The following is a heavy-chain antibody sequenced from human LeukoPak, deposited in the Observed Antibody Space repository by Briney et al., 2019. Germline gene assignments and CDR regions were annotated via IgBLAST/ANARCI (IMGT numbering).Heavy chain of an antibody. CDR1: GGSISSYY. V-gene: IGHV4-59*01. CDR3: ARDQGLNFDY. D-gene: IGHD6-19*01. Sequence: PSETLSLTCTVSGGSISSYYWSRIRQPPGKGLEWIGYISYTGSTNYNPSLQSRVTISVDTSKNQFSLKLSSVTAADTAVYYCARDQGLNFDYWGQGTLVSASS. CDR2: ISYTGST. J-gene: IGHJ4*02.